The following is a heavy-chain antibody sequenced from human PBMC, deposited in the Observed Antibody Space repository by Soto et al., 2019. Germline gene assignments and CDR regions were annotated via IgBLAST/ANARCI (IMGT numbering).Heavy chain of an antibody. CDR1: GFTVSNYA. Sequence: GGSLRLSCAASGFTVSNYAMTWVRQAPGKGLEWVSTISGSGGRTYYADSVKGRFTISRDNSKNTLYLQMNSLRAEDTAVYYCAEDGDDSQPPDAFDIWGQGTMVTVSS. CDR3: AEDGDDSQPPDAFDI. CDR2: ISGSGGRT. J-gene: IGHJ3*02. D-gene: IGHD3-22*01. V-gene: IGHV3-23*01.